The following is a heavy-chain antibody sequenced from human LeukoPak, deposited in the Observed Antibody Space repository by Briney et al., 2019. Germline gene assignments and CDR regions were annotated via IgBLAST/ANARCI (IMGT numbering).Heavy chain of an antibody. CDR1: GYSISSGYY. CDR2: IYYSGST. D-gene: IGHD3-16*02. CDR3: ARDKDYDYVWGSYRLQKGTFDY. V-gene: IGHV4-38-2*02. J-gene: IGHJ4*02. Sequence: SETLSLTCTVSGYSISSGYYWGWIRQPPGKGLEWIGYIYYSGSTNYNPSLKSRVTISVDTSKNQFSLKLSSVTAADTAVYYCARDKDYDYVWGSYRLQKGTFDYWGQGTLVTVSS.